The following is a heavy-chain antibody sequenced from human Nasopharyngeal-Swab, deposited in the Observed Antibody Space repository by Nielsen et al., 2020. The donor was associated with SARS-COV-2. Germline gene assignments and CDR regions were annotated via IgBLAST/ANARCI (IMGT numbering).Heavy chain of an antibody. J-gene: IGHJ4*02. V-gene: IGHV4-59*11. CDR2: VHHSGNT. CDR1: GGSITNLH. D-gene: IGHD4-17*01. Sequence: SEILSLTCTVSGGSITNLHWSWIRQSPGKGLEWIGYVHHSGNTKFNPSPESRVTMSIDTPQNQFSLKMTPVTTADTAVYFCAGRIDCGDQSWWYFDYWGQGNMVIVSS. CDR3: AGRIDCGDQSWWYFDY.